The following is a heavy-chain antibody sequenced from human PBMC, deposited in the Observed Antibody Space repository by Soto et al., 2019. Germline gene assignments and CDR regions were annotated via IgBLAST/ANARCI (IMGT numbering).Heavy chain of an antibody. CDR3: AREPPTAKPEWVDF. J-gene: IGHJ4*02. CDR1: GYTFSDYY. Sequence: AASVKVSCKASGYTFSDYYIHWGRQAPGQGLEWMGCINPNSGGTKYARKFQGGVTMTRDTSITTAYMEVRRVRSGDTAVYYCAREPPTAKPEWVDFWGQGTLVTAPQ. D-gene: IGHD3-3*01. CDR2: INPNSGGT. V-gene: IGHV1-2*02.